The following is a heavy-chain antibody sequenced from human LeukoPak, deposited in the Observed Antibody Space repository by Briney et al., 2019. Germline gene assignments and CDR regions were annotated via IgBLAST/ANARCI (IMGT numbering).Heavy chain of an antibody. CDR3: ARLIKPRKYDYGDYRDY. CDR1: AYSISSGNY. V-gene: IGHV4-38-2*01. D-gene: IGHD4-17*01. Sequence: SETLSLTCAVSAYSISSGNYWGWIRQPPGKGLEWIGNIYYSGSTYYNPSLKSRVTISIDTSKKQFSLKLSSVTAADTAVYYCARLIKPRKYDYGDYRDYWGQGTLVTVSS. CDR2: IYYSGST. J-gene: IGHJ4*02.